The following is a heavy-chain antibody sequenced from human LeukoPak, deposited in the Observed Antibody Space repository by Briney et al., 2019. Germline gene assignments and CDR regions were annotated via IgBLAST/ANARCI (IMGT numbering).Heavy chain of an antibody. CDR3: AREESGGYFDY. Sequence: GASVKVSCKASGYTFTSYYMHWVRQAPGQGLEWMGIINPSGGDTSYAQKFQGRLTMTRDTSTNTVYMELTSLRSEDTAVYYCAREESGGYFDYWGQGTLVTVSS. CDR2: INPSGGDT. J-gene: IGHJ4*02. V-gene: IGHV1-46*01. CDR1: GYTFTSYY. D-gene: IGHD2-8*02.